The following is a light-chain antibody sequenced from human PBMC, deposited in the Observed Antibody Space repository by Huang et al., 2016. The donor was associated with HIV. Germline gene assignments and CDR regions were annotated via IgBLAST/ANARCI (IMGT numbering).Light chain of an antibody. Sequence: EIELTQSPATLSLSAGERATLSCRASQSVSNYLAWYQQKSGQPPRLLIYDASNRATGLPARFSGSGSGTDVTLTISSLEPEDFAIYYCQQRSHWLTFGGGTKVEIK. CDR2: DAS. CDR3: QQRSHWLT. J-gene: IGKJ4*01. CDR1: QSVSNY. V-gene: IGKV3-11*01.